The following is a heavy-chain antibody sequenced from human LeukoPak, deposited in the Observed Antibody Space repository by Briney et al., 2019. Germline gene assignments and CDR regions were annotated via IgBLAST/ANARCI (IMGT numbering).Heavy chain of an antibody. J-gene: IGHJ4*02. CDR2: ISVYNGNT. Sequence: ASVKVSRKASGYTLRNYDISWVRQAPGQGLEWMGWISVYNGNTNYAQKFQGRVTMTTDTSTSTAYMELRSLRSDDTAMYYCARVDSGRYYGHDYWGQGTLVTVTS. CDR3: ARVDSGRYYGHDY. CDR1: GYTLRNYD. V-gene: IGHV1-18*01. D-gene: IGHD1-26*01.